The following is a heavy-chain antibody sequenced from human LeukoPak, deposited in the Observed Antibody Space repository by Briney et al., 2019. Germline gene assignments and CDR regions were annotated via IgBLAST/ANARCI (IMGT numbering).Heavy chain of an antibody. V-gene: IGHV3-9*01. D-gene: IGHD6-19*01. J-gene: IGHJ4*02. Sequence: GGSLRLSCAASGFTFSSYSMNWVRQAPGKGLEWASGISWNSGSIGYADSVKGRFTISRDNAKNSLYLQMNSLRAEDTALYYCAKDPGIAVAGTLFDYWGQGTLVTVSS. CDR3: AKDPGIAVAGTLFDY. CDR1: GFTFSSYS. CDR2: ISWNSGSI.